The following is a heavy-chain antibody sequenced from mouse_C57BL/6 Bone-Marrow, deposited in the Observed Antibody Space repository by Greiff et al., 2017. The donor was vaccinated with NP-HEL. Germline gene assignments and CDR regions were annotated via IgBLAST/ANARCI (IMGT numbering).Heavy chain of an antibody. J-gene: IGHJ2*01. CDR2: IDPSDSYT. V-gene: IGHV1-50*01. CDR3: AREDYYGSFDY. Sequence: QVQLQQPGAELVKPGASVKLSCKASGYTFTSYWMQWVKQRPGQGLEWIGEIDPSDSYTNYNQKFKGKATLTVDTSSSTAYMQLSSLTSEDSAVYYCAREDYYGSFDYRGQGTTLTVSS. CDR1: GYTFTSYW. D-gene: IGHD1-1*01.